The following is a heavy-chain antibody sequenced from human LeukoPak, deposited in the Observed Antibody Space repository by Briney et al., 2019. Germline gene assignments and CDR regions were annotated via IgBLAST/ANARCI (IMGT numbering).Heavy chain of an antibody. CDR1: GFTFSSYA. CDR3: ARDALLWFGEKSDY. CDR2: ISYDGSNK. Sequence: GGSLRLSCAASGFTFSSYAMHWVRRAPGKGLEWVAVISYDGSNKYYADSVKGRFTISRDNSKNTLYLQMNSLRAEDTAVYYCARDALLWFGEKSDYWGQGALVTVSS. D-gene: IGHD3-10*01. J-gene: IGHJ4*02. V-gene: IGHV3-30-3*01.